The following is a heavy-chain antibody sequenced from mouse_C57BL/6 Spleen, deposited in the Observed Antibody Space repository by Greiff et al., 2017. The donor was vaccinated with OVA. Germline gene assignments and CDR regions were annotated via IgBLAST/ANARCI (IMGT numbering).Heavy chain of an antibody. Sequence: QVQLQQSGAELVKPGASVKISCKASGYTFTDYYINWVQQRPGQGLEWIGKIGPGSGSTYYNEKFKGKATLTADKSSSTAYMQLSSLTSEDSAVYFCARSGFLTGTRGYFDVWGTGTTVTVSS. D-gene: IGHD4-1*01. CDR1: GYTFTDYY. CDR2: IGPGSGST. CDR3: ARSGFLTGTRGYFDV. J-gene: IGHJ1*03. V-gene: IGHV1-77*01.